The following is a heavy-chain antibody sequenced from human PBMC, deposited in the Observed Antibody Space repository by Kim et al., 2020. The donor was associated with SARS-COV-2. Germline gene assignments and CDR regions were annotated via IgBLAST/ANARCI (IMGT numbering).Heavy chain of an antibody. CDR2: SGST. Sequence: SGSTDYTPSLRSRVTMSLDTSKNQFSLKLSSVTAADTAVYYCARSRWFDPWGQGTLVTVSS. J-gene: IGHJ5*02. CDR3: ARSRWFDP. V-gene: IGHV4-59*10.